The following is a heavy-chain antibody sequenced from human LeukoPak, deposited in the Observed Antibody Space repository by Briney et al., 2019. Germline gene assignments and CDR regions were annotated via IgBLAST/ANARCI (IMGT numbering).Heavy chain of an antibody. CDR3: ARDSTKTTTFDY. CDR2: ISSSGSTM. J-gene: IGHJ4*02. CDR1: GFTFSTYS. Sequence: QPGGSLRLSCAASGFTFSTYSMNWVRQAPGKGLEWVSYISSSGSTMYYADSVKGRFTISRDNSKNTLYLQMNSLRAEDTAVYYCARDSTKTTTFDYWGQGTLVTVSS. D-gene: IGHD2/OR15-2a*01. V-gene: IGHV3-48*01.